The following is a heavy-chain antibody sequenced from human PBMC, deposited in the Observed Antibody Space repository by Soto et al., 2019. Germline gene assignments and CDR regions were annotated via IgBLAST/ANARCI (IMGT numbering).Heavy chain of an antibody. V-gene: IGHV3-23*01. D-gene: IGHD3-3*01. CDR2: ISGSGGST. CDR1: GFTFSSYA. J-gene: IGHJ6*02. CDR3: AKGVSRITIFGVVIYYYGMDV. Sequence: GGSLRLSCAASGFTFSSYAMSWVRQAPGKGLEWVSAISGSGGSTYYADSVKGRFTISRDNSKNTLYLQMNSLRAEDTAVYYCAKGVSRITIFGVVIYYYGMDVWGQGTTVTVSS.